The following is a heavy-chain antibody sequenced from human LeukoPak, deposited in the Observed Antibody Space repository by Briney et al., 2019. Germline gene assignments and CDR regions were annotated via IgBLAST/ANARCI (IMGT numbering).Heavy chain of an antibody. CDR3: ARDLGDSSTLDY. Sequence: SETLSLTCTVSGGSISSSSYYWGWIRQPPGKGLEWIGSIYYSGSTYYNPSLKSRVTISVYTSKNQFSLKLSSVTAADTAVYYCARDLGDSSTLDYWGQGTLVTVSS. D-gene: IGHD6-13*01. J-gene: IGHJ4*02. V-gene: IGHV4-39*07. CDR2: IYYSGST. CDR1: GGSISSSSYY.